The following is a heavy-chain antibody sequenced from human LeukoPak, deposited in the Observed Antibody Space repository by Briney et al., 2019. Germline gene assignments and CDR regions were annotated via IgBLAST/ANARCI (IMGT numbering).Heavy chain of an antibody. J-gene: IGHJ4*02. CDR3: ARDLSVGAKPDLGFDY. D-gene: IGHD1-26*01. CDR2: ISSSSTYI. V-gene: IGHV3-21*01. CDR1: GFTFSSYN. Sequence: PGGSLRLSCAASGFTFSSYNTNWVRQAPGKGLEWVSSISSSSTYIYYADSMKGRFTISRDNAKNSLYLQMNSLRAEDTAVYYCARDLSVGAKPDLGFDYWGQGSLVTVSS.